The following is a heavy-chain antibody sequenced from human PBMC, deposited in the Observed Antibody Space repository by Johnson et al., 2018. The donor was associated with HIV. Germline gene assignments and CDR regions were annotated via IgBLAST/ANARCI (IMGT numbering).Heavy chain of an antibody. CDR2: ISYDGSDK. D-gene: IGHD6-13*01. CDR1: GFTFSSYG. Sequence: QVQLVESGGGVVQPGRSLRLSCAASGFTFSSYGMHWVRQAPAKGLEWVAVISYDGSDKYYADSVKGRLTISRDSSKNTLYLQMNSLRAEDTAVYYCARDDLGNPFSSYDAFDIWGQGTMVTVSS. J-gene: IGHJ3*02. CDR3: ARDDLGNPFSSYDAFDI. V-gene: IGHV3-30*03.